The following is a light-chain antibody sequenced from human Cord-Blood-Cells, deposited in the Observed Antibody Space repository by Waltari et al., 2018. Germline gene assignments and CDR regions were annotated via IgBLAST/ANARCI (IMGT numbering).Light chain of an antibody. V-gene: IGLV2-14*01. Sequence: QSALTQPASVSGSPGQSITISCTGTSSYVGGYNYVPWYQQHPGKAPKLMIYEVSNRPSGVSNRFSGSKSGNTASLTISGLQAEDEADYYCSSYTSSSTGVFGTGTKVTVL. CDR3: SSYTSSSTGV. J-gene: IGLJ1*01. CDR2: EVS. CDR1: SSYVGGYNY.